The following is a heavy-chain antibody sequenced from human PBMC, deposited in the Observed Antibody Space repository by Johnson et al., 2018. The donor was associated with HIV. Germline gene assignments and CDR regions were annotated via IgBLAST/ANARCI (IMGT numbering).Heavy chain of an antibody. V-gene: IGHV3-74*02. J-gene: IGHJ3*02. Sequence: VKLVESGGGLVQPGGSLRLSCAASGFTFSSHWMHWVRQAPGKGLVWVSRINTDGSSTSYADSVKGRFTISRDNAKNKLYLQMNSLRAEDTAVYYCARATYSNSKAHAFDIWGQGTMVTVSS. CDR2: INTDGSST. CDR1: GFTFSSHW. CDR3: ARATYSNSKAHAFDI. D-gene: IGHD6-6*01.